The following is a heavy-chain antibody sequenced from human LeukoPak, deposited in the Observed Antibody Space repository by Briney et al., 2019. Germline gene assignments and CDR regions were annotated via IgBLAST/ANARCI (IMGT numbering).Heavy chain of an antibody. CDR2: INHSGST. Sequence: PSETLSLTCAVYGGSFSGYYWSWIRQPPGKGLEWIGEINHSGSTNYNPSLKSRVTISVDTSKNQFSLKLSSVTAADTAVHYCARVTLYGDRGLWCDYWGQGTLVTVSS. J-gene: IGHJ4*02. CDR3: ARVTLYGDRGLWCDY. D-gene: IGHD4-17*01. CDR1: GGSFSGYY. V-gene: IGHV4-34*01.